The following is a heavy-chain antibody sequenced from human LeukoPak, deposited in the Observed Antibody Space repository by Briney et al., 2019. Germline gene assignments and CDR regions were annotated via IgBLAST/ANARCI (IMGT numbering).Heavy chain of an antibody. D-gene: IGHD2-2*01. CDR3: AKLYCVSSGCYYDH. CDR1: GFTVSSNY. CDR2: IYSGGST. Sequence: GGSLRLSCAASGFTVSSNYMSWVRQAPGKGLEWVSVIYSGGSTYYADSVKGRSTISRDNSKNTLYLQMNSLRAEDTAVYYCAKLYCVSSGCYYDHWGQGALVTVSS. J-gene: IGHJ4*02. V-gene: IGHV3-53*01.